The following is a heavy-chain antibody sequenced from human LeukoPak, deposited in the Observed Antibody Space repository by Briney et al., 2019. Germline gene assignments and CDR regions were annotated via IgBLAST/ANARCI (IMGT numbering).Heavy chain of an antibody. CDR3: AKDFISIKALIPWDY. CDR2: ISAYRGDT. CDR1: GFTFSSYG. J-gene: IGHJ4*02. V-gene: IGHV3-64*01. Sequence: PGGSLRLSCAASGFTFSSYGMHWVRQAPGKGPEYVSAISAYRGDTYYASSVRGRFTISRDNSKNTVYLQMGSLRAEDMAVYYCAKDFISIKALIPWDYWGQGTLVTVSP. D-gene: IGHD2-21*01.